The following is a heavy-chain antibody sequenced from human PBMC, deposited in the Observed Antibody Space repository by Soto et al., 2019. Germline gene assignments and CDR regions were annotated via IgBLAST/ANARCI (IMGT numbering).Heavy chain of an antibody. V-gene: IGHV1-69*13. CDR2: IIPIFGTA. J-gene: IGHJ4*02. CDR1: GGTFSSYA. CDR3: ARHYGDYTNHFDY. Sequence: PVKVSCKASGGTFSSYAISWVRQAPGQGLEWMGGIIPIFGTANYAQKFQGRVTITADESTSTAYMELSSLRSEDTAVYYCARHYGDYTNHFDYCGQGTLVTVSS. D-gene: IGHD4-17*01.